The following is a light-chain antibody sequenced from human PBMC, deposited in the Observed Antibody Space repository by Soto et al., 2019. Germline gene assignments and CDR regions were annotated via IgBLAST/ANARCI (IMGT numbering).Light chain of an antibody. V-gene: IGLV2-8*01. CDR3: SSYAGSNNFDVV. CDR1: RSDVGGYNY. J-gene: IGLJ2*01. Sequence: QSALTQPPSASGSPGQSVTISCTGTRSDVGGYNYVSWYQQHPGKAPKLMIYEVSKRPSGVPDRFSGSKSGNTASLTVSGLQAEDETDYYCSSYAGSNNFDVVFGGGTKLTVL. CDR2: EVS.